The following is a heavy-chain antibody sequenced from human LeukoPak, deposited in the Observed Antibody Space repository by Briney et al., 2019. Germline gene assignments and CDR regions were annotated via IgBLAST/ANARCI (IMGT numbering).Heavy chain of an antibody. Sequence: GASVKVSCKASGYTFTSYYMHWVRQAPGQGLEWMGIINPSGGSTSYAQKFQGRVTMTTDTSTSTAYMELRSLRSDDTAVYYCARAVSVVVTAQIDYWGQGTLVTVSS. V-gene: IGHV1-46*01. CDR3: ARAVSVVVTAQIDY. CDR1: GYTFTSYY. D-gene: IGHD2-21*02. J-gene: IGHJ4*02. CDR2: INPSGGST.